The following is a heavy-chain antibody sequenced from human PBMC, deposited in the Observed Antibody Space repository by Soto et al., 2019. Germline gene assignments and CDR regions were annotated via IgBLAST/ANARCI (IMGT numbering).Heavy chain of an antibody. V-gene: IGHV5-51*01. J-gene: IGHJ4*02. Sequence: ASVKVSCKASGGTFSSYAISWVRQAPGQGLEWMGIIYPGDSDTRYSPSFQGQVTISADKSISTAYLQWSSLKASDTAMYYCARHYDGYNDYWGQGTLVTVSS. CDR2: IYPGDSDT. CDR3: ARHYDGYNDY. CDR1: GGTFSSYA. D-gene: IGHD3-16*01.